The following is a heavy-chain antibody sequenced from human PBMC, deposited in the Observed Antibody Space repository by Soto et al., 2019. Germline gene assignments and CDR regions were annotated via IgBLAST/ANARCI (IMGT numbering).Heavy chain of an antibody. V-gene: IGHV3-30*18. Sequence: GGSLRLSCAASGFTFSIYGMHWVRQAPGKGLEWVAVISYDGSNKYYADSVKGRFTISRDNSKNTLYLQMNSLRAEDTAVYYCAKLGDYYYGMDVWGQGTTVTVSS. D-gene: IGHD3-16*01. CDR3: AKLGDYYYGMDV. J-gene: IGHJ6*02. CDR2: ISYDGSNK. CDR1: GFTFSIYG.